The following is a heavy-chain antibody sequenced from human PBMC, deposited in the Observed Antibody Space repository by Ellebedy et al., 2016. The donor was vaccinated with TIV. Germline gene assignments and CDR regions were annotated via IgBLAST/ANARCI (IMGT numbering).Heavy chain of an antibody. Sequence: MLSETLSLTCTVSGASVSSSSYYWSWIRQPPGKGLEWIGYIYYSGSTNYNPSLKSRVTISVDTSKNQFSLKLNSVTAADTAVYYCARDPALPRGRFDTWGQGTLVTVSS. CDR1: GASVSSSSYY. V-gene: IGHV4-61*01. CDR3: ARDPALPRGRFDT. CDR2: IYYSGST. J-gene: IGHJ5*02.